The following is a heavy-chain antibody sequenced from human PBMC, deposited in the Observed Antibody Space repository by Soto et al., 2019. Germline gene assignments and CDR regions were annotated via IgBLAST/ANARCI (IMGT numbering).Heavy chain of an antibody. V-gene: IGHV1-69*08. Sequence: QVQLVQSGAEVKKPGSSVKVSCKASGGTFSSYTISWVRQAPGQGLEWMGRIIPILGIANYAQKFQGRVTITADKSTSTAYMELSSLRSEDTAVYYCARDCSSTSCYYYCYYYMDVWGKGTTVTVSS. CDR3: ARDCSSTSCYYYCYYYMDV. D-gene: IGHD2-2*01. J-gene: IGHJ6*03. CDR2: IIPILGIA. CDR1: GGTFSSYT.